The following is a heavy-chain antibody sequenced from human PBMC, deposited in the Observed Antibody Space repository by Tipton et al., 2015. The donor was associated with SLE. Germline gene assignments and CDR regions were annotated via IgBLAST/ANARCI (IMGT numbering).Heavy chain of an antibody. V-gene: IGHV3-7*01. D-gene: IGHD2-15*01. CDR3: ARGGSRLDIVVVVAAYDY. Sequence: SLRLSCAASGFTFSNYWMNWVRQAPGKGLEWVANIKEDGSEKYYEDSVKGRFTISRDNAKNSLYLQMNSLRAEDTAVYYCARGGSRLDIVVVVAAYDYWGQGTLVTVSS. CDR1: GFTFSNYW. J-gene: IGHJ4*02. CDR2: IKEDGSEK.